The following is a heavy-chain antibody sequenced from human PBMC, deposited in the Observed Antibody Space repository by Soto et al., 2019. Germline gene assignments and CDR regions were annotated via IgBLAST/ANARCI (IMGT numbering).Heavy chain of an antibody. Sequence: ASVKVSCKASGYTFTSYAMHWVRQAPGQRLEWMGWINAGNGNTKYSQKFQGRVTITRDTSASTAYMELSSLRSEDTAVYYCARADWVIRVIDYWGQGTLVTVSS. CDR2: INAGNGNT. V-gene: IGHV1-3*01. CDR1: GYTFTSYA. CDR3: ARADWVIRVIDY. J-gene: IGHJ4*02. D-gene: IGHD3-22*01.